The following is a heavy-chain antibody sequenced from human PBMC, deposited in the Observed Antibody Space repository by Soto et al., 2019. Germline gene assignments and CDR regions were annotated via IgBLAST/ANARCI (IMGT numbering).Heavy chain of an antibody. J-gene: IGHJ4*02. CDR3: ARDVGYYYGSGHYFDY. CDR1: GFTFSSYG. CDR2: IWYDGSTI. Sequence: PGGSLRLSCAASGFTFSSYGMHWVRQAPGKGLEWVAVIWYDGSTIYYADSVKGRFTISGDNAKNSLYLQMNSLRDEDTAVYYCARDVGYYYGSGHYFDYWGQGTLVTVSS. V-gene: IGHV3-33*08. D-gene: IGHD3-10*01.